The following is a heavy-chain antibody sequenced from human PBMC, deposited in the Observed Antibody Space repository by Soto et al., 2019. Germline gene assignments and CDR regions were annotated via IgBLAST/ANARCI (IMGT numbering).Heavy chain of an antibody. CDR2: IIPILGIA. D-gene: IGHD6-13*01. CDR3: ARNTFSSSWYYFDY. Sequence: QVQLVQSGAEVKKPGSSVKVSCKASGGTFSSYTISWVRQAPGQGREWMGRIIPILGIANYAQKFQGRVTITADKSTSTAYMELSSLRSEDTAVYYCARNTFSSSWYYFDYWGQGTLVTVSS. CDR1: GGTFSSYT. V-gene: IGHV1-69*02. J-gene: IGHJ4*02.